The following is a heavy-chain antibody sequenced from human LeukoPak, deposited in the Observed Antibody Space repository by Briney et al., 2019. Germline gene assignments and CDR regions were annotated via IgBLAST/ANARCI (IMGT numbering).Heavy chain of an antibody. CDR3: ARGITYYFDY. CDR1: GGSFSGYY. Sequence: SETLSLTCAVYGGSFSGYYWSWIRQPPGKGLEWIGEINHSGSTNYNPSLKSRATISVDTSKNQFSLKLSSVTAADTAVYYCARGITYYFDYWGQGTLVTVSS. J-gene: IGHJ4*02. CDR2: INHSGST. D-gene: IGHD5-24*01. V-gene: IGHV4-34*01.